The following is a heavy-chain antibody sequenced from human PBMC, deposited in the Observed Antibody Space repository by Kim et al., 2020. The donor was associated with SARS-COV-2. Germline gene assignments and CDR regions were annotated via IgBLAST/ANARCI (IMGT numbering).Heavy chain of an antibody. CDR2: IVVGSGNT. CDR3: AAVYSRGMLVSGMDV. J-gene: IGHJ6*02. CDR1: GFTFTSSA. Sequence: SVKVSCKASGFTFTSSAVQWVRQARGQRLEWIGWIVVGSGNTNYAQKFQERVTITRDMSTSTAYMELSSLRSEDTAVYYCAAVYSRGMLVSGMDVWGQGTTVTVSS. V-gene: IGHV1-58*01. D-gene: IGHD3-10*01.